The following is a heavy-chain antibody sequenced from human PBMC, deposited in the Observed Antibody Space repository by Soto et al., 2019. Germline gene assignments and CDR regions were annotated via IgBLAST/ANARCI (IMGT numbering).Heavy chain of an antibody. CDR2: VYYTGST. D-gene: IGHD3-10*01. J-gene: IGHJ3*02. Sequence: HSGTLSLTSSVAGGSVSSDYWCWSRQPPGKGLEWIGYVYYTGSTNYNPSLNSRFTISLDTSKNQFSLTLTSVTAADTAVYYWARRTRSPRGDACDIWGQGTMVTVSS. V-gene: IGHV4-59*02. CDR3: ARRTRSPRGDACDI. CDR1: GGSVSSDY.